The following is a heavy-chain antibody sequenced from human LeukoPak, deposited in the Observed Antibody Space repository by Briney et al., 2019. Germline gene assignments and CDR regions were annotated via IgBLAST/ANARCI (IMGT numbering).Heavy chain of an antibody. Sequence: ASVKVSCKVSGYTLTELSMHWVRQAPGKGLEWMRGFDPEDGETIYAQKFQGRVTMTEDTSTDTAYMELSSLRSEDTAVYYCATQDIVVVPAALGYWGQGTLVTVSS. CDR1: GYTLTELS. CDR3: ATQDIVVVPAALGY. CDR2: FDPEDGET. V-gene: IGHV1-24*01. D-gene: IGHD2-2*01. J-gene: IGHJ4*02.